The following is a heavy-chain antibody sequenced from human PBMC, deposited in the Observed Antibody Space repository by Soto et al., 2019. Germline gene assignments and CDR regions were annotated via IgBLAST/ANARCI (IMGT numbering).Heavy chain of an antibody. V-gene: IGHV1-18*01. J-gene: IGHJ6*02. CDR2: IIGYNGNT. Sequence: QVQLVQSGADVKKPGASVKVSCKASGYTFTSFGINWVRQAPGQGLEWMGWIIGYNGNTNYAQNLQDRVTMTRDTSTSTAYMELRSLRSDDTAVYYCARPTDFYYYAMDVWGQGTTVTVSS. CDR1: GYTFTSFG. CDR3: ARPTDFYYYAMDV.